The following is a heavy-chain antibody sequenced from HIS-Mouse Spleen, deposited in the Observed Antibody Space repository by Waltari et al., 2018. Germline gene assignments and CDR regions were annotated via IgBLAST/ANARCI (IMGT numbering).Heavy chain of an antibody. J-gene: IGHJ2*01. CDR1: GFTVSRNY. CDR2: IYSGGST. D-gene: IGHD6-13*01. Sequence: EVQLVESGGGLIQPGGSLRLSCAASGFTVSRNYTSWVRRARGKGLEWVSVIYSGGSTYYADSVKGRFTISRDNSKNTLYLQMNSLRAEDTAVYYCARGGLAAAGWYFDLWGRGTLVTVSS. CDR3: ARGGLAAAGWYFDL. V-gene: IGHV3-53*01.